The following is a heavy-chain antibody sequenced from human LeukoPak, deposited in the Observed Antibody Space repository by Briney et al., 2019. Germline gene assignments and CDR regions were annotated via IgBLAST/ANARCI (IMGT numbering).Heavy chain of an antibody. CDR2: IWYDGSNK. Sequence: PGRSLRLSCEASGFTFSTYGMHWVRQAPGKGLEWVAVIWYDGSNKYYADSVKGRFTISRDNAKNTLYLQMSSLRVEDTAVYYCAREGYSSGWRNDAFDIWGQGTLVTVSS. D-gene: IGHD6-19*01. CDR3: AREGYSSGWRNDAFDI. CDR1: GFTFSTYG. V-gene: IGHV3-33*01. J-gene: IGHJ3*02.